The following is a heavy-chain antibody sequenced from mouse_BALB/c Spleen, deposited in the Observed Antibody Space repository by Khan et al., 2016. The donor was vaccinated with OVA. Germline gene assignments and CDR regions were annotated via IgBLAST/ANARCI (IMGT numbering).Heavy chain of an antibody. CDR1: GFDFSRNW. D-gene: IGHD2-14*01. J-gene: IGHJ3*01. V-gene: IGHV4-2*02. CDR2: INPGSSTI. CDR3: ARLERYGQLAN. Sequence: EVQLVESGGGLVQPGGSLILSCAASGFDFSRNWMSWARQAPGKGQEWIGEINPGSSTINYTPSLKDKFIISRDNDKNTLYLQMRKVRSEDTSLYYCARLERYGQLANWGQGTLVTVSA.